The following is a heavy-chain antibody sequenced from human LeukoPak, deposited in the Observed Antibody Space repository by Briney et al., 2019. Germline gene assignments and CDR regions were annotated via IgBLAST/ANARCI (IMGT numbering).Heavy chain of an antibody. CDR2: ITYDGHYK. CDR3: ARDLSPVVRASPMGY. D-gene: IGHD3-10*01. V-gene: IGHV3-30*03. J-gene: IGHJ4*02. CDR1: GFTFSTYG. Sequence: GGSLRLSCAASGFTFSTYGMHWVRQAPGKGLEWVALITYDGHYKYYSDSVKGRFTISSDTSKNTLSLQMNSLRAEDTAVYYCARDLSPVVRASPMGYWGQGTLVTVSS.